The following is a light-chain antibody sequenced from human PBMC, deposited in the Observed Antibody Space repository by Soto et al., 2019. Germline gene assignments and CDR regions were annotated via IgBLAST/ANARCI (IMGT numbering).Light chain of an antibody. CDR3: HQRHSWPIT. J-gene: IGKJ5*01. V-gene: IGKV3-11*01. CDR2: DAS. Sequence: EIVLTQSPATLSLSPGEGATLSCRASQSVSNFLLWFQQKPGQAPRLLIYDASNRATGIPARCSGSGSGTDFTLTISSLEPEDFAVYYCHQRHSWPITFGQGTRLEI. CDR1: QSVSNF.